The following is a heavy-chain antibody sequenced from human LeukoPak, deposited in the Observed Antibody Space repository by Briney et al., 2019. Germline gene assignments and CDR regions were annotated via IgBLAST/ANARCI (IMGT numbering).Heavy chain of an antibody. Sequence: SETLSLTCAVYGGSFSGYYWGWIRQPPGKGLEWIGEINHSGSTNYNPSLKSRVTISVDTSKNQFSLKLSSVTAADTAVYYCARGRPGIAARRGRYNWFDPWGQGTLVTVSS. J-gene: IGHJ5*02. CDR3: ARGRPGIAARRGRYNWFDP. CDR1: GGSFSGYY. CDR2: INHSGST. D-gene: IGHD6-6*01. V-gene: IGHV4-34*01.